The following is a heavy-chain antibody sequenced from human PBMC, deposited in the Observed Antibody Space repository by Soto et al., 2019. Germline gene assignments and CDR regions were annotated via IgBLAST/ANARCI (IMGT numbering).Heavy chain of an antibody. CDR3: ARGDYQYSIDY. V-gene: IGHV4-30-2*01. D-gene: IGHD2-2*01. CDR2: IYRTGNT. CDR1: GDSMTSGDYS. J-gene: IGHJ4*02. Sequence: SETLSLTCTVSGDSMTSGDYSWSWIRQPPGKGLEWLGYIYRTGNTHYSPSLKSRVSISQDRSKNQFSLELTSVTAAVTAVYYCARGDYQYSIDYWGQGTLVTVSS.